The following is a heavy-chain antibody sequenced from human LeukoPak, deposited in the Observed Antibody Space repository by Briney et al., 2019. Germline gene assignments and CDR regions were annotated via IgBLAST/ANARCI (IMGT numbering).Heavy chain of an antibody. CDR1: GGSISSYY. J-gene: IGHJ1*01. Sequence: PSETLSLTCTVSGGSISSYYWSWIRQPPGKGLEWIGYIYYSRSTNYNPSLKSRVTISVDTSKNQFSLKLSSVTAADTAVYYCARHTPQRKSFQHWGQGTLVTVSS. V-gene: IGHV4-59*08. CDR2: IYYSRST. CDR3: ARHTPQRKSFQH.